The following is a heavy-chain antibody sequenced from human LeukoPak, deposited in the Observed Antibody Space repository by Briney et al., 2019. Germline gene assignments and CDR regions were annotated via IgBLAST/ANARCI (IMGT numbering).Heavy chain of an antibody. V-gene: IGHV3-15*01. D-gene: IGHD6-19*01. Sequence: GGSLRLSCAASGFTFSNAWMSWVRQAPGKGLEWVGRIKSKTDGGTTDYAAPVKGRFTISRDDSKNTLYLQMNSLKTEDTAVYYCTTVYSSGWSLYYYYYYGMDVWGQGTTVTVSS. CDR3: TTVYSSGWSLYYYYYYGMDV. J-gene: IGHJ6*02. CDR2: IKSKTDGGTT. CDR1: GFTFSNAW.